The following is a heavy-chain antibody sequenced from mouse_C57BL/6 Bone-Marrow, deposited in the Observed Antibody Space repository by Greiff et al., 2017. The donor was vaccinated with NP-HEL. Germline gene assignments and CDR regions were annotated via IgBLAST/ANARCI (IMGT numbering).Heavy chain of an antibody. CDR2: IRSKSNNYAT. D-gene: IGHD3-3*01. J-gene: IGHJ3*01. CDR1: GFSFNTYA. V-gene: IGHV10-1*01. CDR3: GRCRLEGFAY. Sequence: EVQLVESGGGLVQPKGSLKLSCAASGFSFNTYAMNWVRQAPGKGLEWVARIRSKSNNYATYYADSVKDRFTISRDDSESMLYLQKNNLKAEDTAMYYCGRCRLEGFAYWGQGTLVTVSA.